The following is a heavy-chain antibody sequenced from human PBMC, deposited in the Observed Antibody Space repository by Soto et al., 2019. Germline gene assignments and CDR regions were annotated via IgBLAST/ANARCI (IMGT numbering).Heavy chain of an antibody. CDR1: GLTFRNAW. CDR3: ATSIY. CDR2: IKSKTDDETT. V-gene: IGHV3-15*07. J-gene: IGHJ4*02. Sequence: GGSLRLSCAASGLTFRNAWMNWVRQAPGKGPEWVARIKSKTDDETTDYAAPVQGRFTVSRDDSQSTLYLQMNSLKAEDTAIYYCATSIYWGQGTLVTVSS.